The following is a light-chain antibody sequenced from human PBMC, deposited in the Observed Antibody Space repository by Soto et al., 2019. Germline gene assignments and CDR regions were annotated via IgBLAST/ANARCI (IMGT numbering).Light chain of an antibody. CDR3: QTWGTGIVV. J-gene: IGLJ2*01. CDR1: SGHSSYA. Sequence: QLVLTQSPSASASLGASVKLTCTLSSGHSSYAIAWHQQQPEKGPRYLMEVNSDGSHSKGDGIPDRFSGSSSGAERYLTISSLQSEDEADYYCQTWGTGIVVFGGGTKLTVL. CDR2: VNSDGSH. V-gene: IGLV4-69*01.